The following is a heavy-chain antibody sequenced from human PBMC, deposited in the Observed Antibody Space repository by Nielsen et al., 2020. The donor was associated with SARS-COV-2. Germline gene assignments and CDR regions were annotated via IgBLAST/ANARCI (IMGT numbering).Heavy chain of an antibody. CDR2: IYPGDSDT. Sequence: GESLKISCKGSGYSFTSYWIGWVRQMPGKGLEWMGIIYPGDSDTRYSPSFQGQVTISADKSISTAYLQWSSLKASDTAMYYCARRLRDSSSWYFWFDPWGQGTLVTVSS. CDR1: GYSFTSYW. V-gene: IGHV5-51*01. CDR3: ARRLRDSSSWYFWFDP. J-gene: IGHJ5*02. D-gene: IGHD6-13*01.